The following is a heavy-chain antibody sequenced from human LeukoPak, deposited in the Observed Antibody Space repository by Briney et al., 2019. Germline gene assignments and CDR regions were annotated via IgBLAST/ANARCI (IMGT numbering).Heavy chain of an antibody. V-gene: IGHV4-34*01. J-gene: IGHJ4*02. CDR1: GGSFSGYY. CDR2: INDSGGT. CDR3: ARGPLHGSDGHNVRKFDY. Sequence: SETLSLTCAVYGGSFSGYYWNWIRLPPGKGLEWIGEINDSGGTNYTPSLKSRVTISVDTSKNQYSLKLTSVTAADTAFYYCARGPLHGSDGHNVRKFDYWGQGAQVSVAS. D-gene: IGHD6-19*01.